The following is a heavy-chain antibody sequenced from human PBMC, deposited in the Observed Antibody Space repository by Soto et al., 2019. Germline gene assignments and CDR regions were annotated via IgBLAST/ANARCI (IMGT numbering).Heavy chain of an antibody. J-gene: IGHJ5*02. CDR2: VNPHNGGT. CDR1: GYTFTGYY. CDR3: ARELNAITGTTTVWFEP. D-gene: IGHD1-7*01. V-gene: IGHV1-2*02. Sequence: ASVKVSCKASGYTFTGYYMQWVRQSPGYGLEWMGWVNPHNGGTNYAQKFPGRVTMTRDTSISTAYMELRRLRSNDTAVYYCARELNAITGTTTVWFEPWGQGTLVTVSS.